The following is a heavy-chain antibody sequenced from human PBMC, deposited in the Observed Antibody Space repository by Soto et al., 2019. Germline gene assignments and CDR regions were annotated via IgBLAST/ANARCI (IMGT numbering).Heavy chain of an antibody. CDR3: ARDYDSSGYPRYYFDY. J-gene: IGHJ4*02. D-gene: IGHD3-22*01. Sequence: PGGSLRLSCAASGFTFSSYGMHWFRQAPGKGLEWVAVIWYDGSNKYYADSVKGRFTISRDNSKNTLYLQMNSLRAEDTAVYYCARDYDSSGYPRYYFDYWGQGTLVTASS. V-gene: IGHV3-33*01. CDR2: IWYDGSNK. CDR1: GFTFSSYG.